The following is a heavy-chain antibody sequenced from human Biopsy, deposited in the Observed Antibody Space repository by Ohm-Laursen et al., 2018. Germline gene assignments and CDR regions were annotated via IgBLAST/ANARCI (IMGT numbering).Heavy chain of an antibody. V-gene: IGHV4-31*03. Sequence: SDTLSLTCSVSGGSISSGGYYWSWICQFPGKGLELLGYIYNVESTYYNPSLKSRVLISGDAPRNQYSLKLTSVTAADTAVYYCVRDRRDWYEPWGQGTLVTVSS. CDR3: VRDRRDWYEP. CDR2: IYNVEST. J-gene: IGHJ5*02. CDR1: GGSISSGGYY.